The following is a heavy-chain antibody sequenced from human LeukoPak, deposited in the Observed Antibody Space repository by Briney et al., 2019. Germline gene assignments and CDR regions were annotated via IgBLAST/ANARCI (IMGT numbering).Heavy chain of an antibody. CDR3: SRGAFLTPDY. Sequence: PSETLSLTCIVSGGSISSYYWSWIRQPPGKGLEWIGYIYYGGSTNYNPSPKNRVTISVDTSKNQFSLELTSVTAADTAVYYCSRGAFLTPDYWGQGALVTVSS. J-gene: IGHJ4*02. V-gene: IGHV4-59*01. D-gene: IGHD2/OR15-2a*01. CDR1: GGSISSYY. CDR2: IYYGGST.